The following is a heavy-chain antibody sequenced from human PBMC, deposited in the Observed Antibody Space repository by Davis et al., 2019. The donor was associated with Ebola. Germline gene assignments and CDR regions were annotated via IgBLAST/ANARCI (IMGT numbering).Heavy chain of an antibody. CDR3: AGGTIFGVVNPYYYYGMDV. Sequence: SETLSLTCTVSGGSISSYYWSWIRQPPGKGLEWIGYIYYSGSTNYNPSLKSRVTIVVDTSKNQFSLKLSSVTAADTAAYYCAGGTIFGVVNPYYYYGMDVWGQGTTVTVSS. CDR2: IYYSGST. J-gene: IGHJ6*02. V-gene: IGHV4-59*01. D-gene: IGHD3-3*01. CDR1: GGSISSYY.